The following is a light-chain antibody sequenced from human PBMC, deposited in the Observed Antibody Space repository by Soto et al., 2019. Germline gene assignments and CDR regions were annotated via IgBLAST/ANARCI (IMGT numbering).Light chain of an antibody. CDR2: DVT. J-gene: IGLJ3*02. V-gene: IGLV2-14*01. CDR1: NNDVGGYNY. Sequence: QSALTQPASVSASPGQSITISCTGTNNDVGGYNYVSWYQQHPGKAPKLMIYDVTNRPSGVSNRFSGSKSGNTASLTISGLQAEDEAHYYCSSYTKSDSWVFGGGTKLTVL. CDR3: SSYTKSDSWV.